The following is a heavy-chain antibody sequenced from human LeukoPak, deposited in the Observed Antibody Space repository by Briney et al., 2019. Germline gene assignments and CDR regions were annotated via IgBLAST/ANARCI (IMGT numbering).Heavy chain of an antibody. Sequence: PGGSLRLSCATSGFTFKSYAMNWVRQSPGKGLEWVSSISSSSSYRYYADSVKGRFTISRDNAKNTLYLQMNSLRAEDTAVYYCAKDRGGFGELLPNDYWGQGTLVTVSS. CDR1: GFTFKSYA. CDR3: AKDRGGFGELLPNDY. D-gene: IGHD3-10*01. CDR2: ISSSSSYR. V-gene: IGHV3-21*01. J-gene: IGHJ4*02.